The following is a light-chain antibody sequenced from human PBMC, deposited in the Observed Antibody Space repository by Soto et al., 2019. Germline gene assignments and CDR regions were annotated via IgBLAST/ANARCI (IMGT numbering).Light chain of an antibody. J-gene: IGLJ2*01. CDR1: SSDIGGYNY. CDR2: DVS. V-gene: IGLV2-14*03. Sequence: SALTQPASVSGSPGQSITISCTGTSSDIGGYNYVSWYQLHPGKPPKLMIYDVSIRPSGVSNRFSGSKSGNTASLTISGLQAEDETDYYCSSYTSSSSVIFGGGTKVTVL. CDR3: SSYTSSSSVI.